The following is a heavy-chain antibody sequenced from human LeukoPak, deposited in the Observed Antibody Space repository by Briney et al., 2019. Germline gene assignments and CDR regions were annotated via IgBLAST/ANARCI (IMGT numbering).Heavy chain of an antibody. CDR3: ARDQGFGEFTYYYGMDV. Sequence: GGSLRLSCAASGFTFSDYYMSWIRQAPGKGLEWVSYISSSGSTIYYADSVKGRFTISRDNAKNSLYLHMNSLRAEDTAVYYCARDQGFGEFTYYYGMDVWGQGTTVTVSS. CDR2: ISSSGSTI. V-gene: IGHV3-11*01. D-gene: IGHD3-10*01. CDR1: GFTFSDYY. J-gene: IGHJ6*02.